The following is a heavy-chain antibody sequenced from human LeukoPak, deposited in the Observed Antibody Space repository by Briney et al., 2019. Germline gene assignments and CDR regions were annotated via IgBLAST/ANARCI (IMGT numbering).Heavy chain of an antibody. CDR3: ARAYSSSFAPFDY. J-gene: IGHJ4*02. V-gene: IGHV4-61*02. CDR2: IYTSGST. D-gene: IGHD6-6*01. CDR1: GGSISSGSYY. Sequence: SRTLSLTYTVSGGSISSGSYYWSWIRLPAGKRLEWIGRIYTSGSTNYNPSLKSRVTISVDTSKNRFSLKLSSVTAADTAVYYCARAYSSSFAPFDYWGQGTLVTVSS.